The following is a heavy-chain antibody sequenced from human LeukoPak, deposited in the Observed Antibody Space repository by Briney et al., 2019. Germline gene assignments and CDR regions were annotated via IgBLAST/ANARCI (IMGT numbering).Heavy chain of an antibody. V-gene: IGHV3-43*02. D-gene: IGHD5/OR15-5a*01. CDR1: GFTFHNYA. CDR2: TSGDGITT. J-gene: IGHJ4*02. Sequence: SGGSLRLSCAASGFTFHNYAIHWVRQAPGKGLEWVSLTSGDGITTYFADSVKGRFTISRDNSKSSLFLQMNNLRTEDTALYYCARDHVYGGADYWGQGTLVTVSS. CDR3: ARDHVYGGADY.